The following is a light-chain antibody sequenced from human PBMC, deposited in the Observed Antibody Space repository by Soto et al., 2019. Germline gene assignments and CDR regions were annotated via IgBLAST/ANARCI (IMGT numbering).Light chain of an antibody. J-gene: IGLJ1*01. CDR3: SSYTTSSTLLYV. Sequence: QSVLTQPASVSGSPGQSITISCTGTSSDVGGYNSVSWYQQHPGKAPKLMIYEVSNRPSGVSNRFSGSKSGNTASLTISGLQAEDEADYYSSSYTTSSTLLYVFGTGTKLTVL. CDR2: EVS. V-gene: IGLV2-14*01. CDR1: SSDVGGYNS.